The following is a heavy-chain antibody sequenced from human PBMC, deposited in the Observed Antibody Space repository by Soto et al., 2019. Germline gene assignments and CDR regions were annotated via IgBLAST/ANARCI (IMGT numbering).Heavy chain of an antibody. Sequence: QVQLVQSGAEVKKPGASVKVSCKASGYTFTSYDINWVRQATGQGLEWMGGMDPNSGNTGYAQKFQGRVTMTRNTSISTAYMERSSMRSEDTAVYYCARGAKTIAATQGYYYYMDVWGKGTTVTVSS. D-gene: IGHD6-6*01. CDR2: MDPNSGNT. V-gene: IGHV1-8*01. CDR1: GYTFTSYD. J-gene: IGHJ6*03. CDR3: ARGAKTIAATQGYYYYMDV.